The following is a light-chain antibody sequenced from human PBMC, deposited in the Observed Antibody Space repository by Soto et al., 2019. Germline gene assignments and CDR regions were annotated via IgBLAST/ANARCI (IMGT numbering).Light chain of an antibody. CDR1: SSDVGSYNL. Sequence: QSVLTQPASVSGSPVQSITISCTGTSSDVGSYNLVSWYQQHPGKAPKLMIYEVSKWPSGVSNRFSGSKSGNTASLTISGLQAEDEADYSCCSYAGSSTFYVFGTVTKVTVL. CDR2: EVS. J-gene: IGLJ1*01. CDR3: CSYAGSSTFYV. V-gene: IGLV2-23*02.